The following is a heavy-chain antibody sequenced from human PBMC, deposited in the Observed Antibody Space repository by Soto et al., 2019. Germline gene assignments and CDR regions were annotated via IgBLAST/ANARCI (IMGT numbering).Heavy chain of an antibody. V-gene: IGHV4-38-2*01. D-gene: IGHD2-15*01. Sequence: PSETLSLTCVVSSYVIESGHYWGWVRQPPGKGLEWVGSIYDSGTTYYNPSPRSRVTISADTSKNQFSLSLTSVTAADTAVYYCARSPQYFTPGSSPFDYWGPGTMVTVSS. J-gene: IGHJ4*03. CDR2: IYDSGTT. CDR3: ARSPQYFTPGSSPFDY. CDR1: SYVIESGHY.